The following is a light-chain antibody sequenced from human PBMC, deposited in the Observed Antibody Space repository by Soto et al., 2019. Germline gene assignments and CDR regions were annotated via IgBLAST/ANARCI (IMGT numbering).Light chain of an antibody. V-gene: IGKV3-15*01. J-gene: IGKJ5*01. CDR2: GAS. CDR3: QQYTNWPPIT. CDR1: QSVSSN. Sequence: EIVLTQSPDTLSLSPGERATLSCRASQSVSSNLAWYQQKPGQAPRLVIYGASTRATGIPARFSGSGSGTEFTLAISSLQSEDFAVYYCQQYTNWPPITFGQGTRLEI.